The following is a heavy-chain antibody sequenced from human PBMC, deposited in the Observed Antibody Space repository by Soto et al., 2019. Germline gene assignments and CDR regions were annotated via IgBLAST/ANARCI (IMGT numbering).Heavy chain of an antibody. Sequence: QVQLVQSGAEVKKPGSSVKVSCKASGGTFSSCAISWVRQAPGQGLEWMGGIIPIFGTANYAQKFQGRVAITADKSTRTAYMELNSLRSEDTALYYCTRGWETVGTTTPFAYWGQGTLVTVSS. CDR2: IIPIFGTA. J-gene: IGHJ4*02. CDR1: GGTFSSCA. V-gene: IGHV1-69*06. D-gene: IGHD1-26*01. CDR3: TRGWETVGTTTPFAY.